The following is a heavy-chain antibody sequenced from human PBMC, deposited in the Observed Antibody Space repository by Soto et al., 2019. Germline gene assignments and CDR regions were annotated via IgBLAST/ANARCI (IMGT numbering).Heavy chain of an antibody. J-gene: IGHJ6*02. CDR3: AKVLWFGELSGSYGMDV. CDR2: ISGSGGST. Sequence: GGSLRLSCAASGFTFSSYAMSWVRQAPGKGLEWVSAISGSGGSTYYADSVKGRFTISRDNSKNTLYLQMNSLRAEDTAVYYCAKVLWFGELSGSYGMDVWGQGTTVTVSS. CDR1: GFTFSSYA. V-gene: IGHV3-23*01. D-gene: IGHD3-10*01.